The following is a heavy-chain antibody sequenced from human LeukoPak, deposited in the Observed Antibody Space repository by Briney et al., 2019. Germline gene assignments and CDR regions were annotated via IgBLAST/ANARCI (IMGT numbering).Heavy chain of an antibody. J-gene: IGHJ3*02. Sequence: SETLSLTCAVYGGSFSGYYWSWIRQPPGKGLEWIGEINHSGSTNYNPSLKSRVTISVDTSKNQFSLKLSSVTAADTAVYYCARSGSYSGPDAFDIWGQGTMVTVSS. CDR2: INHSGST. V-gene: IGHV4-34*01. CDR1: GGSFSGYY. D-gene: IGHD1-26*01. CDR3: ARSGSYSGPDAFDI.